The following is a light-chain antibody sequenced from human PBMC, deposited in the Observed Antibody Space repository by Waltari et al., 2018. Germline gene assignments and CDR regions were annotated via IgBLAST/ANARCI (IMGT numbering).Light chain of an antibody. Sequence: EIVLTQSPGTLSWSPGERATLSCRASQSVSRTLAWYQQKPCQAPKLLIDGASISATCIPDSVTGSGSGTDFSLTISSLEPEDFAIYCCQHYVRLPATFGQGTKVEIK. V-gene: IGKV3-20*01. CDR3: QHYVRLPAT. CDR1: QSVSRT. J-gene: IGKJ1*01. CDR2: GAS.